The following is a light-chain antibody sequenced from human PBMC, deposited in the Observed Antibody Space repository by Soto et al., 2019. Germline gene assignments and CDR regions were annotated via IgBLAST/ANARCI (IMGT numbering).Light chain of an antibody. J-gene: IGKJ1*01. CDR3: QQYNYWPQT. V-gene: IGKV3-15*01. CDR1: QTVSSN. Sequence: EIVMTQSPATLSVSPGERATLSCRASQTVSSNLAWYHQKPGQAPRLLIYAASTRATGIPARFSGSGSGTEFTLTISSLQSEDFAVYYCQQYNYWPQTFGQGTKVDIK. CDR2: AAS.